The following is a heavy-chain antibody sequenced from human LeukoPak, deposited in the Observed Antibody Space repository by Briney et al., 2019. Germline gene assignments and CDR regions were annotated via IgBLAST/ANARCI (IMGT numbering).Heavy chain of an antibody. J-gene: IGHJ3*02. CDR1: GFTFSSYW. CDR2: IKQDGSEK. Sequence: GGSLRLSCAASGFTFSSYWMSWVRQAPGKGLEWVANIKQDGSEKYYVDSVKGRFTISRDNAKNSLYLQMNSLRAEDTAVYYCARFPHYYDSSGYYDHDAFDIWGQGTMVTVSS. CDR3: ARFPHYYDSSGYYDHDAFDI. D-gene: IGHD3-22*01. V-gene: IGHV3-7*01.